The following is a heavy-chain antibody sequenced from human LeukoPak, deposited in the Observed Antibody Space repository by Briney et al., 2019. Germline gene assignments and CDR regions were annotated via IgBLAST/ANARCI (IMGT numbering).Heavy chain of an antibody. CDR1: GYSFTNYY. CDR3: AGSSVERQQLARFDY. D-gene: IGHD6-13*01. J-gene: IGHJ4*02. Sequence: ASVKVSCKASGYSFTNYYMHWMRQAPGQGLEWMGIINHSGGGPSYAQKFQGRVTMTRDTSTTTVYMELSSLRSDDTAVYYCAGSSVERQQLARFDYWGQGSLVTVSS. V-gene: IGHV1-46*01. CDR2: INHSGGGP.